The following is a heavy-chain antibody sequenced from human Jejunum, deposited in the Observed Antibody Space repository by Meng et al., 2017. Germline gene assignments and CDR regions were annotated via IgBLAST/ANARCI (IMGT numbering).Heavy chain of an antibody. J-gene: IGHJ2*01. CDR3: ARAAAGTGFGYFDL. CDR2: IDNSGST. CDR1: GVSVNIRTSY. D-gene: IGHD6-19*01. Sequence: QQPGPGPVRPPETLPLICTVSGVSVNIRTSYWSWIRQPPGKGLEWIAYIDNSGSTNYNPSLKSRVIISVDTSKNQFYLQMSSLTAADTAVYYCARAAAGTGFGYFDLWGRGTLVTVSS. V-gene: IGHV4-61*01.